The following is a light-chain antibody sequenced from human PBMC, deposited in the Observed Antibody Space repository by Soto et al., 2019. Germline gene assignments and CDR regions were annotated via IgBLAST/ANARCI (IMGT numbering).Light chain of an antibody. CDR2: DVS. Sequence: QSVLTQPASVSGSPGQSITISCTGTSSDVGGYNYVSWYQQHPGKAPKLMIYDVSNRPSGVSNRFSGSKSGNTASLTISGLQAEVEADYYCNSYTSSSTLLYVFGTGTKVTVL. J-gene: IGLJ1*01. V-gene: IGLV2-14*01. CDR1: SSDVGGYNY. CDR3: NSYTSSSTLLYV.